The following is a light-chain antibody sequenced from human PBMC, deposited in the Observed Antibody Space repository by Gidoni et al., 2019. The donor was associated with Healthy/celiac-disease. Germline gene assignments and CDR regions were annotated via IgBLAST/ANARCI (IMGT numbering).Light chain of an antibody. J-gene: IGKJ3*01. Sequence: IVMPQSPDSLAVSLGERATINCKSSQSVLYSSNNKNYLAWYQQKPGQPPKLLIYWAATRESGVPDRFSGSGSGTDFSLTISSLQAEDVAVYYCQQYYSTPLTFXPXTKVDIK. CDR3: QQYYSTPLT. CDR1: QSVLYSSNNKNY. V-gene: IGKV4-1*01. CDR2: WAA.